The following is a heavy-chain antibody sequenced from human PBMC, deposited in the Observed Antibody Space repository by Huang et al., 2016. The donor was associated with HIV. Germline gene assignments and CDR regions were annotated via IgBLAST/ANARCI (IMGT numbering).Heavy chain of an antibody. CDR1: GYIFSNYD. V-gene: IGHV1-8*01. J-gene: IGHJ4*02. CDR3: ARLTSGWYQDY. D-gene: IGHD6-19*01. CDR2: LNPNSGKT. Sequence: QVQLVQSGPEVKKPGASVKVSCQTSGYIFSNYDIKWVRQAPGQGLQWMGGLNPNSGKTAYGQNFQGRVTLTRSTSTGAAYMVLNSLTSQDTAVYYCARLTSGWYQDYWGQGTLVTVSS.